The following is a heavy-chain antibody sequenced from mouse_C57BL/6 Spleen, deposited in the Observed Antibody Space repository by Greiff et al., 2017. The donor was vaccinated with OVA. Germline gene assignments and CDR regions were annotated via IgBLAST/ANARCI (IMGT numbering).Heavy chain of an antibody. V-gene: IGHV1-34*01. D-gene: IGHD3-2*02. CDR2: IYPNNGGN. CDR3: STLDSSGYFDY. J-gene: IGHJ2*01. CDR1: GYTFTDYY. Sequence: EVQLQQSGPELVKPGASVKMSCKASGYTFTDYYMHWVKQSHGKSLEWIGYIYPNNGGNGYNQKVKGKSTLTVDKASSTAYLELRTLTSEDAAVYYCSTLDSSGYFDYWGQGTTLTVSS.